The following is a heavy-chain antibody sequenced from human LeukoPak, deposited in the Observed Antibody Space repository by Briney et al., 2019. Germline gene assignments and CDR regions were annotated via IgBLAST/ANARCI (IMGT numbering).Heavy chain of an antibody. D-gene: IGHD3-3*01. CDR2: IYYTGST. J-gene: IGHJ4*02. Sequence: SETLSLTCTVSGGSISNYYWSWIRRPPGKGLEWIGYIYYTGSTNYNPSLKSRVTISVDTSKNQFSLKLGSVTAADTAVYYCARAVRDDFWSGCFYWGQGTLVTVSS. V-gene: IGHV4-59*01. CDR3: ARAVRDDFWSGCFY. CDR1: GGSISNYY.